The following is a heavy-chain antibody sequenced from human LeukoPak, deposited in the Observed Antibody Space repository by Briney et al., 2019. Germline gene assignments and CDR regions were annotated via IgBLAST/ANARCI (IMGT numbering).Heavy chain of an antibody. CDR2: INHSGST. D-gene: IGHD3-10*01. V-gene: IGHV4-34*01. CDR1: GGSFSGYY. CDR3: ARVNGGSGSYLFY. Sequence: KPSETLSLTCAVYGGSFSGYYWSWIRQPPGKGLEWIGEINHSGSTNYNPSLKSRVTISVDTSKNQFSLKLSSVTAADTAVYYCARVNGGSGSYLFYWGQGTLVTVSS. J-gene: IGHJ4*02.